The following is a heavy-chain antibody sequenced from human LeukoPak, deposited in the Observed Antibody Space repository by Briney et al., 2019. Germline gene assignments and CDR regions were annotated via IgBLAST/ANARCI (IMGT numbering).Heavy chain of an antibody. CDR2: IKQDGSEK. Sequence: GGSLRLSCAASGFTFSSYWMSWVRQAPGKGLEWVANIKQDGSEKYYVDSVKGRFTISRDNAKNSLYLQMNSLRAEGTAVYYCAKTSGEQGLVRRLNYFDYWGQGTLVTVSS. D-gene: IGHD6-19*01. J-gene: IGHJ4*02. CDR1: GFTFSSYW. V-gene: IGHV3-7*01. CDR3: AKTSGEQGLVRRLNYFDY.